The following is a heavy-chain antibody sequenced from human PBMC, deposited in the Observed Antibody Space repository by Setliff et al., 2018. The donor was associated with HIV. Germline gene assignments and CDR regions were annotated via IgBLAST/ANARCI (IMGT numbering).Heavy chain of an antibody. Sequence: PGESLKISCAASGFTFSNYAMGWVRQGPGKGLEWVSTVGAVGSPTHYAESVRGRFTISKDNSKSTLSLQMNSLRGEDTAVYFCAKVFAFGIDGFDIWGQGTMVTVS. CDR2: VGAVGSPT. J-gene: IGHJ3*02. V-gene: IGHV3-23*01. CDR3: AKVFAFGIDGFDI. CDR1: GFTFSNYA. D-gene: IGHD3-10*01.